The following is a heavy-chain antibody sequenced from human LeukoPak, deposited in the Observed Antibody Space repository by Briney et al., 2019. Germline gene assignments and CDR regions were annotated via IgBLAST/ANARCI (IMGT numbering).Heavy chain of an antibody. J-gene: IGHJ5*02. Sequence: ASVKVSCKASGYTFTSYYMHWVRQAPGQGLEWMGWINPNNGGTDYAQKFQGRVTMTRDTSTSTVYMDLRSLRSEDTAVYFCARDMLAVPSNWFDPWGQGTLVTVSS. CDR3: ARDMLAVPSNWFDP. CDR2: INPNNGGT. V-gene: IGHV1-46*01. CDR1: GYTFTSYY. D-gene: IGHD2-8*01.